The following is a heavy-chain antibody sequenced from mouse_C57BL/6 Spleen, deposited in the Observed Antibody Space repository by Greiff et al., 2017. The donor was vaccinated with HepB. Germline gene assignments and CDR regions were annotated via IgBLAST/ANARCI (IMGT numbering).Heavy chain of an antibody. CDR1: GYTFTSYW. V-gene: IGHV1-50*01. CDR3: AREITTVKGDFDY. CDR2: IDPSDSYT. Sequence: VQLVESGAELVKPGASVKLSCKASGYTFTSYWMQWVKQRPGQGLEWIGEIDPSDSYTNYNQKFQGKATLTVDTSSSTAYMQLSSLTSEDSAVYYCAREITTVKGDFDYWGQGTTLTVSS. J-gene: IGHJ2*01. D-gene: IGHD1-1*01.